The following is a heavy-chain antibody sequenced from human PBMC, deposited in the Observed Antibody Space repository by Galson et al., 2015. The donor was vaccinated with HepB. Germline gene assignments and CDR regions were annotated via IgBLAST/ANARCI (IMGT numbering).Heavy chain of an antibody. D-gene: IGHD2-21*01. Sequence: SLRLSCAASGFTFSSYAMSWVRQAPGKGLEWVSAISGSGGSTYYADSVKGRFTISRDNSKNTLYLQMNSLRAEDTAVYYCAKDRRSIVVVIAMGYWGQGTLVTVSS. J-gene: IGHJ4*02. V-gene: IGHV3-23*01. CDR1: GFTFSSYA. CDR2: ISGSGGST. CDR3: AKDRRSIVVVIAMGY.